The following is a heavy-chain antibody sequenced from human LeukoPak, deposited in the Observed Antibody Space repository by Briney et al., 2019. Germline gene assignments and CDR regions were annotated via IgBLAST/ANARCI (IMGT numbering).Heavy chain of an antibody. D-gene: IGHD1-26*01. CDR2: IYYSGST. CDR3: ARQQSGSYLVDFDY. CDR1: GGSISSSSYY. V-gene: IGHV4-39*01. Sequence: SETLSLTCTVSGGSISSSSYYWGCIRQPPGKGLECIGSIYYSGSTYYNPSLKSRVTISVDTSKNQFSLKLSSVTAADTAVYYCARQQSGSYLVDFDYWGQGTLVTVSS. J-gene: IGHJ4*02.